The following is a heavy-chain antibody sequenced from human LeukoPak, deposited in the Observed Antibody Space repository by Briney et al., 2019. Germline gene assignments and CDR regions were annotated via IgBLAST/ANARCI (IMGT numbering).Heavy chain of an antibody. Sequence: SETLSLTCAVYSGSFSGYYWSWIRQPPGKGLEWIGEINHSGSTNYNPSLKSRVTISVDTSKNQFSLKLSSVTAADTAVYYCARCPAAAGLAYGIDYWGQGTLVTVSS. CDR3: ARCPAAAGLAYGIDY. CDR1: SGSFSGYY. CDR2: INHSGST. D-gene: IGHD6-13*01. J-gene: IGHJ4*02. V-gene: IGHV4-34*01.